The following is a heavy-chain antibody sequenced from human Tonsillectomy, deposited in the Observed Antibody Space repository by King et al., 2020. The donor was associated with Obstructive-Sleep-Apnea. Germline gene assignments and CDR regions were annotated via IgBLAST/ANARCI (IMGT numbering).Heavy chain of an antibody. CDR3: AKDILYSSSWSALDY. V-gene: IGHV3-9*01. J-gene: IGHJ4*02. D-gene: IGHD6-13*01. CDR1: GFTFDDYA. CDR2: ISCNSGSI. Sequence: VQLVESGGGLVQPGRSLRLSCAASGFTFDDYARHLVRQAPGNGLEWVSGISCNSGSIGYADSVKCRFTISRDNAKNSLYLQMNSLRAEDTALYYCAKDILYSSSWSALDYWGQGTLVTVSS.